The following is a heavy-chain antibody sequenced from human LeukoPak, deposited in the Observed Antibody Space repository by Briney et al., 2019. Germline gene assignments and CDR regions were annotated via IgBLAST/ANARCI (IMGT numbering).Heavy chain of an antibody. CDR1: GFTFSSYW. CDR2: IKSDGST. CDR3: ARAPSEIGGYYPEYFRH. V-gene: IGHV3-74*01. Sequence: GGALRLSCAASGFTFSSYWMHCVRQAPGKGLVWVSRIKSDGSTNYADSVKGRFTISRDNAKNTVSLQMNSLRAEDTGVYYCARAPSEIGGYYPEYFRHWGQGTLVTVSS. J-gene: IGHJ1*01. D-gene: IGHD3-22*01.